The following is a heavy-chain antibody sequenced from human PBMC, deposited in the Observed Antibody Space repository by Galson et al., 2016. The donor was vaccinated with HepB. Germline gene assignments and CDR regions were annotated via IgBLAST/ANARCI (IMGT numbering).Heavy chain of an antibody. CDR3: ARRHEYCPPVGCSVDY. D-gene: IGHD2/OR15-2a*01. Sequence: SLRLSCAASGFTFSSYGMHWVRQAPGKGLEWVALIWYDGSNKYYADSVKGRFTISRDNSKNTLYLQMNSLRAEDTAVYYCARRHEYCPPVGCSVDYWGQGTLVSVSS. J-gene: IGHJ4*02. CDR2: IWYDGSNK. V-gene: IGHV3-33*01. CDR1: GFTFSSYG.